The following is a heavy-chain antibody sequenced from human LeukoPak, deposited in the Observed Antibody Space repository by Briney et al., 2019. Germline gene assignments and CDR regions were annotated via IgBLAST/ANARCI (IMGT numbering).Heavy chain of an antibody. CDR3: ARDKSYGDSEDY. D-gene: IGHD4-17*01. CDR2: INQDGSEK. CDR1: GFTLSNYW. Sequence: GGSLRLSCAGSGFTLSNYWMSWVRQAPGKGLEWVANINQDGSEKYYVDSVKGRFTISRDNAKNSVYLQMSSLRAGDTAVYYCARDKSYGDSEDYWGQGTLVTVSS. V-gene: IGHV3-7*05. J-gene: IGHJ4*02.